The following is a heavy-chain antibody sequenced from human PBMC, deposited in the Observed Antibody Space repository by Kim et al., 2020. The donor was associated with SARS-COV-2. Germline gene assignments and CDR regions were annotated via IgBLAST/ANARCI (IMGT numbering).Heavy chain of an antibody. CDR1: GGSISSGGYY. J-gene: IGHJ4*02. CDR3: AREYSSSSRGNFDY. Sequence: SETLSLTCTVSGGSISSGGYYWSWIRQHPGKGLEWIGYIYYSGSTYYNPSLKSRVTISVDTSKNQFSLKLSSVTAADTAVYYCAREYSSSSRGNFDYLGQGDLVTVSS. D-gene: IGHD6-6*01. V-gene: IGHV4-31*03. CDR2: IYYSGST.